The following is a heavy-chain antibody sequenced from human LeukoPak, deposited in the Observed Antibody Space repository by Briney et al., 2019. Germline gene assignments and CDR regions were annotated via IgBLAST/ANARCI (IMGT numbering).Heavy chain of an antibody. Sequence: RGSLRLSCTASGFTFSNYWMSWVRQTPEKGLEWVANIKQEGSETVYVDSVKGRSTISRDNAQSSLFLQMNSLRAEDTAVYYCARDPYSSSWSYGMGVWGQGTAVTVSS. J-gene: IGHJ6*02. CDR2: IKQEGSET. V-gene: IGHV3-7*05. CDR1: GFTFSNYW. CDR3: ARDPYSSSWSYGMGV. D-gene: IGHD6-13*01.